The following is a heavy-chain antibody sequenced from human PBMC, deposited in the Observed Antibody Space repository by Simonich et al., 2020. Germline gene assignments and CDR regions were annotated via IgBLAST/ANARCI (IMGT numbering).Heavy chain of an antibody. J-gene: IGHJ1*01. CDR2: SNPNSGGT. CDR3: ARSHIAAAGTGYFQH. Sequence: QVQLVQSGAEVKKPGASVKVSCKASGYTFTGSYMHWVRHAPGQGLEWKGRSNPNSGGTNYEQKFQGRVTMTRDTSISTAYMELSRLRSDDTAVYYCARSHIAAAGTGYFQHWGQGTLVTVSS. V-gene: IGHV1-2*02. CDR1: GYTFTGSY. D-gene: IGHD6-13*01.